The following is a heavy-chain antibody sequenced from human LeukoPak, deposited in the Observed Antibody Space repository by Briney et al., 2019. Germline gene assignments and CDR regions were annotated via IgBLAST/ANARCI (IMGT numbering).Heavy chain of an antibody. D-gene: IGHD2-15*01. V-gene: IGHV4-59*08. Sequence: SETLSLTCTVSGGSISTFHWSWIRQPPGRGLEWIGFNHNTGSTNYNPSLNSRVTISVDTSKNQFFLKLSSATAADTAVYYCARHVHCSGGSCYRYGMDDWGQGTTVTVSS. J-gene: IGHJ6*02. CDR3: ARHVHCSGGSCYRYGMDD. CDR2: NHNTGST. CDR1: GGSISTFH.